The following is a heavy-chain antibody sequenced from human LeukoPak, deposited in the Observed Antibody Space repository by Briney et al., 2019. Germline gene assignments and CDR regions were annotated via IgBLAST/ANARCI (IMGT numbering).Heavy chain of an antibody. CDR2: IYYSGST. J-gene: IGHJ4*02. Sequence: PSETLSLTCTVSGGSISSSSYYWGWICQPPGKGLEWIGSIYYSGSTCYNPSLKSRVTISVDTSKNQFSLKLSSVTAADTAVYYCASTVEYSSSSADYWGQGTLVTVSS. D-gene: IGHD6-6*01. V-gene: IGHV4-39*01. CDR3: ASTVEYSSSSADY. CDR1: GGSISSSSYY.